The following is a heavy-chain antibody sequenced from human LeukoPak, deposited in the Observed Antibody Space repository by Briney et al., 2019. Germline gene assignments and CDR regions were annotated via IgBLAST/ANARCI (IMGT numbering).Heavy chain of an antibody. Sequence: SETLSLTCTVSGGSVSSGSYYWSWIRQPPGKGLEWIGYIYYSGSTNYNPSLKSRATISVDTSKNQFSLKLSSVTAADTAVYYCARDGDSSGYSHAFDIWGQGTMVTVSS. V-gene: IGHV4-61*01. J-gene: IGHJ3*02. CDR1: GGSVSSGSYY. CDR3: ARDGDSSGYSHAFDI. D-gene: IGHD3-22*01. CDR2: IYYSGST.